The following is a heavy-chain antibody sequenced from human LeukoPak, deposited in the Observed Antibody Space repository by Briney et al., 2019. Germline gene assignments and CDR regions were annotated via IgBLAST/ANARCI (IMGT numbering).Heavy chain of an antibody. D-gene: IGHD6-19*01. V-gene: IGHV3-53*01. CDR2: IYSDGST. CDR1: GFIVSSNY. Sequence: GGSLRLSCVASGFIVSSNYMSWVRLAPGKGLEWVSLIYSDGSTYYADSVKGRFTISRDNSRSTLYLQMNSLRAEDTAVYYCARAGQWLGGFDPWGQGTLVTVSS. J-gene: IGHJ5*02. CDR3: ARAGQWLGGFDP.